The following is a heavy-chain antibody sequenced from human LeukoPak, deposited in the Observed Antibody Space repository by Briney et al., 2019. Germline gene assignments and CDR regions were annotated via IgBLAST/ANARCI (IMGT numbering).Heavy chain of an antibody. Sequence: KPSETLSLTCTVSGVSISSGGYYWSWIRQHPGKGLEWIGYIYYSGSTHYNPSLKSRVTISVDTSKNQFSLKLSSVTAADTAVYYCARAHDRNWFDPWGQGTLVTVSS. CDR2: IYYSGST. CDR3: ARAHDRNWFDP. V-gene: IGHV4-31*03. J-gene: IGHJ5*02. CDR1: GVSISSGGYY.